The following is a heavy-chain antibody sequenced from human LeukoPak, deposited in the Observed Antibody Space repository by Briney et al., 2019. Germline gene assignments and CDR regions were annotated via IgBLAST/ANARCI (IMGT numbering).Heavy chain of an antibody. CDR1: GFSLSTSGVG. V-gene: IGHV2-5*02. CDR3: AHRLSSSSWSSYYFDY. Sequence: SGPTLVKPTQTLTLTCTFSGFSLSTSGVGVGWIRQPPGKALEWLALIYWDDDKRYSPSLKSRLTITKDTSKNQVVLTVTNMDPVDTATYYCAHRLSSSSWSSYYFDYWGQGTLVTVSS. J-gene: IGHJ4*02. D-gene: IGHD6-13*01. CDR2: IYWDDDK.